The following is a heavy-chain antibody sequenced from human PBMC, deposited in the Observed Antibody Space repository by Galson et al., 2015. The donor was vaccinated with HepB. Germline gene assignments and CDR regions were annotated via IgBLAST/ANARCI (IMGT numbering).Heavy chain of an antibody. J-gene: IGHJ4*02. CDR1: GDTYSKHT. Sequence: SVKVSCKASGDTYSKHTVSWVRQAPGQGLEWMGGIIHLFGTPTYAQKFQGRLRITADESTRTAYMELSSLRSDDTAVYYCARGYPRGLVPAPIPFDYWGQGTLVTVSS. D-gene: IGHD2-2*02. CDR3: ARGYPRGLVPAPIPFDY. CDR2: IIHLFGTP. V-gene: IGHV1-69*13.